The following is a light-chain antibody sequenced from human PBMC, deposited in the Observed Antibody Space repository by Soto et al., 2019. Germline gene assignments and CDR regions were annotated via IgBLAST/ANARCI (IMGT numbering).Light chain of an antibody. CDR3: QQYYSSQRT. V-gene: IGKV1-8*01. J-gene: IGKJ1*01. Sequence: ALRMTPSPSSLSASTGDSAPLPCRASQGIRSYLAWYQQTPGKAPKMLIYAASTLQSGVPSRFRGSGSGTDFTLTISCLQSEDFATYYCQQYYSSQRTFGQGTKVDIK. CDR1: QGIRSY. CDR2: AAS.